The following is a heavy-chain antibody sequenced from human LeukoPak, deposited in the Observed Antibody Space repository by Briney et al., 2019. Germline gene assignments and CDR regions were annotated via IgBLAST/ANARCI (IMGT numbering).Heavy chain of an antibody. Sequence: ASVKVSCKASGYRFSSYGISWVRWAPGQGLEWMGWISAYNGNTNYAQKLQGRVTMTTDTSTSTAYMELRSLRSDDTAVYYCARTEYYYDSSGHPRSNAFDIWGQGTMVTVSS. J-gene: IGHJ3*02. V-gene: IGHV1-18*01. CDR3: ARTEYYYDSSGHPRSNAFDI. CDR1: GYRFSSYG. CDR2: ISAYNGNT. D-gene: IGHD3-22*01.